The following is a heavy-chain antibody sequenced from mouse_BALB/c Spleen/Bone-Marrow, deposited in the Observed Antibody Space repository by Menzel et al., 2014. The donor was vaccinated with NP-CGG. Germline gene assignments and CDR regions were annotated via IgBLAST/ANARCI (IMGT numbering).Heavy chain of an antibody. CDR3: ARRVYYDYYAMDY. CDR2: IDPYSGGT. J-gene: IGHJ4*01. D-gene: IGHD1-1*01. CDR1: GYAFTSYN. V-gene: IGHV1S135*01. Sequence: VQLQQSGPEPVKPGASVKVSCKASGYAFTSYNMYWVKQSHGKSLEWIGYIDPYSGGTSYNQKFKGKAALTVDKSSSTAYMHLNSLTSEDSAVYYCARRVYYDYYAMDYWGQGTSVTVSS.